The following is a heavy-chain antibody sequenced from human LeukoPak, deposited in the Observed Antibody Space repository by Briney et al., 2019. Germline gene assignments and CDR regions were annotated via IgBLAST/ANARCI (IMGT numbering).Heavy chain of an antibody. CDR2: IYRSDDK. Sequence: ESGPTLVKPTQTLTPTCTFSGFSRNTGGVGVGWIRQPPGKALEWLALIYRSDDKRYSPSLKSRLTITKDTSKNQVVLGMTDMDPVDTATYYCAHVFFGELSYPYYLDYWGQGILVTVSS. CDR3: AHVFFGELSYPYYLDY. J-gene: IGHJ4*02. D-gene: IGHD3-10*01. V-gene: IGHV2-5*01. CDR1: GFSRNTGGVG.